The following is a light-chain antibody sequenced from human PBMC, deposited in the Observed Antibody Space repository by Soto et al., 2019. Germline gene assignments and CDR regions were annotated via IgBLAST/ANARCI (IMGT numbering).Light chain of an antibody. CDR1: NSNIGSNA. Sequence: QSVLTQSPSVSGAPRQSVNISCSGNNSNIGSNAVHWYQQLPGKAPKLLMYYNDMLPSGVSDRFSGSKPGTSASLAISGLQSEDEGDYYCATWDDRLTAWVFGGGTKLTVL. CDR2: YND. V-gene: IGLV1-36*01. CDR3: ATWDDRLTAWV. J-gene: IGLJ3*02.